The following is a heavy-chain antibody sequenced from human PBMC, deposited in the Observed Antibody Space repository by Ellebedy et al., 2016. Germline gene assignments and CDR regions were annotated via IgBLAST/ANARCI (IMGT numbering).Heavy chain of an antibody. CDR3: AREARCDYYDSSGYCSGMDV. CDR1: GGTFSSYA. D-gene: IGHD3-22*01. CDR2: IIPIFGTA. V-gene: IGHV1-69*13. Sequence: ASVKVSCKASGGTFSSYAISWVRQAPGQGLEWMGGIIPIFGTANYAQKFQGRVTITADESTSTAYMELSSLRSEDTAVYYCAREARCDYYDSSGYCSGMDVWGQGTTVTVSS. J-gene: IGHJ6*02.